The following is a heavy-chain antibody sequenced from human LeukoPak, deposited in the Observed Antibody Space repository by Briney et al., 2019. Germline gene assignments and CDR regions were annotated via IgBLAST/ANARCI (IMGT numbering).Heavy chain of an antibody. J-gene: IGHJ4*02. CDR2: IYYSGTT. CDR3: ARDRGLTFDYVWGTYRYGGTPTGGIGS. Sequence: PSETLSLTCTVSGGSISGSPYYWGWIRQPPGKGLEWIGSIYYSGTTYYTPSLLSRVTISVDTSKNQFSLKLSSVTAADTAVYYCARDRGLTFDYVWGTYRYGGTPTGGIGSWGQGTPVTVSS. CDR1: GGSISGSPYY. D-gene: IGHD3-16*02. V-gene: IGHV4-39*07.